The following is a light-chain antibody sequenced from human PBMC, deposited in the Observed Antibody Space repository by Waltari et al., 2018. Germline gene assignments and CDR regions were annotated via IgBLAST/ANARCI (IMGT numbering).Light chain of an antibody. J-gene: IGKJ4*01. CDR3: QYRGSLLRT. CDR2: DAP. Sequence: EVVLTQSPATLSLSPGERATLSCRASQSVSPLLALYQQKSGQAPRLLIYDAPNRASGIPTRFTGSGSGTDFTLTISRLEPEDFAVYYCQYRGSLLRTFGGGTKVEI. CDR1: QSVSPL. V-gene: IGKV3-11*01.